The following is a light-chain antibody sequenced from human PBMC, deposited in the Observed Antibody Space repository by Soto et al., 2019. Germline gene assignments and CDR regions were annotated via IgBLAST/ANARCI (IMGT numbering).Light chain of an antibody. V-gene: IGKV3-11*01. Sequence: EIVLTQSPATLSLSPGERATLSCRASQSVSSYLAWYQQKPGQAPRLLIYDASNRATGIPARFSGSGSGTDFTITISSQEPEDFAVYYCQQRSNWGHTFGGGTKVEIK. CDR3: QQRSNWGHT. CDR1: QSVSSY. CDR2: DAS. J-gene: IGKJ4*01.